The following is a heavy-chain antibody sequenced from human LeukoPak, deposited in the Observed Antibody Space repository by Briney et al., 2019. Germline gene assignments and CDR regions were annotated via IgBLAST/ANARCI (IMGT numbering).Heavy chain of an antibody. J-gene: IGHJ4*02. Sequence: SVKVSCKASGGSFNSYIMTWVRQAPGQGLEWMGRIIPILNVANFAQKFQGRVTITADKSTNTAHMELSSLRSEDTAVYYCARDLSYGYSYDPTPPGWGQGTLVTVSS. V-gene: IGHV1-69*04. CDR3: ARDLSYGYSYDPTPPG. CDR1: GGSFNSYI. CDR2: IIPILNVA. D-gene: IGHD5-18*01.